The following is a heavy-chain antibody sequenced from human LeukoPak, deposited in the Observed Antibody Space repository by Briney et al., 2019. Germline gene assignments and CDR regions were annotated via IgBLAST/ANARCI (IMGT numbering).Heavy chain of an antibody. CDR1: GFTFSSYA. V-gene: IGHV3-30-3*01. Sequence: PGGSLRLSCAASGFTFSSYAMHWVRQAPGKGLEWVAVISYDGSNKYYADSVKGRFTISRDNSKNTLYLQMNSLRAEDTAVYYCAREDTATHFDYWGQGTLVTVPS. D-gene: IGHD5-18*01. CDR3: AREDTATHFDY. J-gene: IGHJ4*02. CDR2: ISYDGSNK.